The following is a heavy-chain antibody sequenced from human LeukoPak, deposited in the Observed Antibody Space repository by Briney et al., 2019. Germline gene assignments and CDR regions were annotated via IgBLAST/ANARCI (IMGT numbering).Heavy chain of an antibody. J-gene: IGHJ4*02. CDR1: GFTFSSYG. D-gene: IGHD3-10*01. CDR2: ISYDGSNK. Sequence: GGSLRLSCAASGFTFSSYGMHWVRQAPGKGLEWVAVISYDGSNKYYADSVKGRFTISRDNSKSTLYLQMNSLRAEDRAVYYCAKDRALYGSGSYVDYWGQGTLVTVSS. V-gene: IGHV3-30*18. CDR3: AKDRALYGSGSYVDY.